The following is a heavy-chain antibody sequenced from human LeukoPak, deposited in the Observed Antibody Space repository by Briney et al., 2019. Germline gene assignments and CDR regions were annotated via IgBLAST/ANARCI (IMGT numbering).Heavy chain of an antibody. J-gene: IGHJ4*02. CDR3: ARVVFWSGYQFDY. D-gene: IGHD3-3*01. V-gene: IGHV1-2*02. CDR1: GYTFTSYY. CDR2: INPNSGGT. Sequence: ASVKVSCKASGYTFTSYYMHWVRQAPGQGLEWMGWINPNSGGTNYAQKFQGRVTMTRDTSISTAYMELSRLRSDDTAVYYCARVVFWSGYQFDYWGQGTLVTVSS.